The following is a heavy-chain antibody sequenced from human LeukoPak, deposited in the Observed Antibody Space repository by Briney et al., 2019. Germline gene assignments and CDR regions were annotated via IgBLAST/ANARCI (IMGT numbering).Heavy chain of an antibody. CDR2: IYSGGST. Sequence: GGSLRLSCAASGFTVSSNYMSWVRQAPGKGLEWVSVIYSGGSTYYADSVKGRFTIPRDNSKNTLYLQMNSLRAEDTAVYYCAKVSPRLLWFGELSSWGQGTLVTVSS. D-gene: IGHD3-10*01. J-gene: IGHJ5*02. CDR3: AKVSPRLLWFGELSS. V-gene: IGHV3-53*01. CDR1: GFTVSSNY.